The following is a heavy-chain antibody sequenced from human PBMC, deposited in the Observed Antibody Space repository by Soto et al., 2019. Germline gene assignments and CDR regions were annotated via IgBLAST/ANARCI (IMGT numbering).Heavy chain of an antibody. D-gene: IGHD4-17*01. CDR1: GFTFSSYG. CDR3: ARAYGGNPALFDP. Sequence: GGSLRLSCAASGFTFSSYGMYWVRQAPGKGLEWVSVIYTGGSTYYADSVKGRFTFSRDNSKNTLYLQMNSLRAEDTAVYYCARAYGGNPALFDPWGQGTLVTVSS. CDR2: IYTGGST. V-gene: IGHV3-53*01. J-gene: IGHJ5*02.